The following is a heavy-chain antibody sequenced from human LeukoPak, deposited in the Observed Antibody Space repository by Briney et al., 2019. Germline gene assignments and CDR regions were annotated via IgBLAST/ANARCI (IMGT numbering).Heavy chain of an antibody. D-gene: IGHD3-10*01. CDR1: GFTFSSYA. CDR2: ISYDGSNK. V-gene: IGHV3-30*04. J-gene: IGHJ6*04. Sequence: GRSLRLSCAASGFTFSSYAMHWVRQAPGKGLEWVAVISYDGSNKYYADSVKGRFTISRDNSKNTLYLQMNSLRAEDTAVYYCARRFGELLYYYHYGMDVWGKGTAVTVSS. CDR3: ARRFGELLYYYHYGMDV.